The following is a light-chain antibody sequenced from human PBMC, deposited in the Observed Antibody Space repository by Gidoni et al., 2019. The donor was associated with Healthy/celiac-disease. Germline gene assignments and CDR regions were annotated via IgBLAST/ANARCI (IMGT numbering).Light chain of an antibody. CDR3: QQRGNWPPIT. CDR1: QSVSSY. CDR2: DAS. V-gene: IGKV3-11*01. J-gene: IGKJ5*01. Sequence: EIVLTQSPATLSLSPGERATRSCRASQSVSSYLAWYQQKPGQAPRLLIYDASNRATGIPARFSGSGSGTDFTLTISSLEPEDFAVYYCQQRGNWPPITFGQGTRLEIK.